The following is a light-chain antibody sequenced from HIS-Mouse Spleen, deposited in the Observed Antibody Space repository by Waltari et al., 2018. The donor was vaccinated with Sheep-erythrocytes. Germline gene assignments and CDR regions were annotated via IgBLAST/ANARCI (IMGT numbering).Light chain of an antibody. CDR2: QDS. J-gene: IGLJ2*01. V-gene: IGLV3-1*01. Sequence: SYELTQPPSVSVSPGQTASITCSGDKLGDKYACWYQQKPGQSPVLVIYQDSKRPSGIPERFSGSTSGNKATLTISGTQAMDEADYYCQAWDSSTEVFGGGTKLTVL. CDR3: QAWDSSTEV. CDR1: KLGDKY.